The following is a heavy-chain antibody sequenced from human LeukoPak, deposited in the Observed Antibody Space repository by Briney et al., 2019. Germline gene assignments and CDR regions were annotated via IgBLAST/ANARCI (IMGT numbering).Heavy chain of an antibody. CDR2: INPTSGDT. J-gene: IGHJ3*02. D-gene: IGHD7-27*01. CDR1: GYSFSAYY. V-gene: IGHV1-2*02. Sequence: ASVKVSCKASGYSFSAYYMHWVRQAPGQGLEWMGWINPTSGDTNYVEKFQGRVTMSRDTSISTAYMEVSRVRSDGTAVYYCARGDGDGPARRAFDIWGQGTMVTVSS. CDR3: ARGDGDGPARRAFDI.